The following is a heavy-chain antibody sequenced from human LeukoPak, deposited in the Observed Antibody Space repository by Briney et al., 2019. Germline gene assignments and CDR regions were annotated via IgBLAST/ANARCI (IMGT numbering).Heavy chain of an antibody. CDR2: IIPIFGTA. Sequence: GASVKVSCKASGGTFSSYAISWVRQAPGQGLEWMGGIIPIFGTANYAQKLQGRVTMTTDTSTSTAYMELRSLRSDDTAVYYCARDFFSPSVLLWFENWFDPWGQGTLVTVSS. CDR1: GGTFSSYA. CDR3: ARDFFSPSVLLWFENWFDP. V-gene: IGHV1-69*05. D-gene: IGHD3-10*01. J-gene: IGHJ5*02.